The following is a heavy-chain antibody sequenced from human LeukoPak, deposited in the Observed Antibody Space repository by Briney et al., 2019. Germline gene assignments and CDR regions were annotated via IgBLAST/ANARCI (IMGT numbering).Heavy chain of an antibody. D-gene: IGHD3-16*02. V-gene: IGHV3-30-3*01. J-gene: IGHJ5*02. CDR1: GFTFSSYA. CDR2: ISYDGSNK. CDR3: ARATYYDYVWGSYRYNPNWFDP. Sequence: QPGGSLRLSCAASGFTFSSYAMHRVRQAPGKGLEGVAVISYDGSNKYYADSVKGRFTISRDNSKNTLYLQMNSLRAEATAVYYCARATYYDYVWGSYRYNPNWFDPWGQGTLVTVSS.